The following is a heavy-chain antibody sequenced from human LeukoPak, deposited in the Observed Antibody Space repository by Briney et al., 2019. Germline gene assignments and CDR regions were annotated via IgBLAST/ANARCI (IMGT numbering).Heavy chain of an antibody. J-gene: IGHJ4*02. V-gene: IGHV1-18*01. CDR1: GYSFSTSG. CDR3: ARAGTFDTAFDY. CDR2: ISAYNGNT. Sequence: ASVKVSCKTSGYSFSTSGISWVRQAPGQGLEWMGWISAYNGNTNYVQKFQGRVTMTTDTPTGTAYMEVRSLRSDDTAVYYCARAGTFDTAFDYWGQGTLVTVSS. D-gene: IGHD5-18*01.